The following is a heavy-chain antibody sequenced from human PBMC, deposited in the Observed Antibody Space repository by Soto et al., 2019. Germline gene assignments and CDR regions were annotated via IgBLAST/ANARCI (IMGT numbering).Heavy chain of an antibody. J-gene: IGHJ3*02. CDR1: GFTFISYA. D-gene: IGHD6-13*01. CDR2: ISGSGGST. CDR3: AKRKQQLDGMAFDI. V-gene: IGHV3-23*01. Sequence: TGGSLRLSCAASGFTFISYAMSWVRQAPGKGLEWVSAISGSGGSTYYADSVKGRFTISRDNSKNTLYLQMNSLRAEDTAVYYCAKRKQQLDGMAFDIWGQGTMVTVSS.